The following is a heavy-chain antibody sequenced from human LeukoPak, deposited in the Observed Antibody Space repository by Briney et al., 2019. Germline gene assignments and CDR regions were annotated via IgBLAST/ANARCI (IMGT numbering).Heavy chain of an antibody. CDR3: ASLPLGYCSSTSCQRDY. J-gene: IGHJ4*02. V-gene: IGHV4-34*01. CDR1: GGSFSGYY. D-gene: IGHD2-2*01. CDR2: INHSGST. Sequence: KSSETLSLTCAVYGGSFSGYYWSWIRQPPGKGLEWIGEINHSGSTNYNPSLKSRVTISVDTSKNQFSLKLSSVTAADTAVYYCASLPLGYCSSTSCQRDYWSQGTLVTVSS.